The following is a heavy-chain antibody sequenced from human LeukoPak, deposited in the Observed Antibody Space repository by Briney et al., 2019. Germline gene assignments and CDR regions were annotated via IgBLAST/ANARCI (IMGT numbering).Heavy chain of an antibody. CDR1: GGSISSYY. CDR2: IYYSGST. D-gene: IGHD3-3*01. Sequence: PSETLPLTCTVSGGSISSYYWSWIRQPPGKGLEWIGYIYYSGSTNYNPSLKSRVTISVDTSKNQFSLKLSSVTAADTAVYYCAREGGFYRPLDYSGQGTLVTVSS. J-gene: IGHJ4*02. V-gene: IGHV4-59*12. CDR3: AREGGFYRPLDY.